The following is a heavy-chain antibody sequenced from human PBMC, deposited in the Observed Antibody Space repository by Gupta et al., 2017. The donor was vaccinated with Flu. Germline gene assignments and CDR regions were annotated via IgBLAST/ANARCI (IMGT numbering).Heavy chain of an antibody. CDR1: FTFSCCT. CDR2: INSDGNT. D-gene: IGHD2-21*01. CDR3: VKGGPLARIPDY. V-gene: IGHV3-23*01. J-gene: IGHJ4*02. Sequence: FTFSCCTMAWVRQAPGTGLQWVSTINSDGNTYYTDSVKGRFAISRDNSKNILHLQMNSLAAEDTAIYYCVKGGPLARIPDYWGQGALVTVSS.